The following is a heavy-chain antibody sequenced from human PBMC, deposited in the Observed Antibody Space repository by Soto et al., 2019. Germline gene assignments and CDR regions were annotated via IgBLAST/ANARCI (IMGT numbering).Heavy chain of an antibody. CDR1: GFTFSTYS. CDR3: ASPEYYYDTSGWYY. J-gene: IGHJ4*02. D-gene: IGHD3-22*01. V-gene: IGHV3-21*01. Sequence: EVQLVESGGGLVKPGGSLRLSCAASGFTFSTYSMNWVRQAPGKGLEWVSSISSSSYIYYADSVKGRFTISRDNAKNSRYRQMNSLRAEDTAVYYCASPEYYYDTSGWYYWGQGTLVTVSS. CDR2: ISSSSYI.